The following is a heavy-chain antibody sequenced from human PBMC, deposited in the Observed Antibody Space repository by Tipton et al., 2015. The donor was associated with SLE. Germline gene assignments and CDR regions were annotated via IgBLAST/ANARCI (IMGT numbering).Heavy chain of an antibody. Sequence: TLSLTCAVYGGSISSYYWSWIRQPPGKGLEWIGYIYYSGSTNYNPSLKSRVTISVDTSKNQFSLKLSPVTAADTAVYYCARSGSYPYYYYYMDVWGKGTTVTVSS. J-gene: IGHJ6*03. CDR2: IYYSGST. V-gene: IGHV4-59*01. CDR1: GGSISSYY. CDR3: ARSGSYPYYYYYMDV. D-gene: IGHD1-26*01.